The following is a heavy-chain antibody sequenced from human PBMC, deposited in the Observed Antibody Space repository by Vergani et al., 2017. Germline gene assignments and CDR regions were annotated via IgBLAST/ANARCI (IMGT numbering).Heavy chain of an antibody. Sequence: EVQLVQSGAEVKKPGESLKISCKGSGYSFTSYWIGWVRQMPGKGLEWMGIIYPGDSDTRYSPSFQGQVTISADKPISTAYLQWSSLKASDTAMYYCARRVEYDIFTGYNLRYNWFDPWDQGTLVTVSS. J-gene: IGHJ5*02. CDR3: ARRVEYDIFTGYNLRYNWFDP. V-gene: IGHV5-51*01. CDR2: IYPGDSDT. D-gene: IGHD3-9*01. CDR1: GYSFTSYW.